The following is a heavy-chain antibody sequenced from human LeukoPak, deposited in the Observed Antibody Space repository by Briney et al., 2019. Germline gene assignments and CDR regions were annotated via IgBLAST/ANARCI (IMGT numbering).Heavy chain of an antibody. D-gene: IGHD2-15*01. J-gene: IGHJ4*02. Sequence: GGSLRLSCAASGFTFSDFTMTWVRQAPGKGLQWVSSINSRGSDVDYAASLKGRFTISRDNDKNTLYLQINSATVEDAAVYFCAREEVATQYWGQGALVTVSS. CDR3: AREEVATQY. V-gene: IGHV3-21*01. CDR2: INSRGSDV. CDR1: GFTFSDFT.